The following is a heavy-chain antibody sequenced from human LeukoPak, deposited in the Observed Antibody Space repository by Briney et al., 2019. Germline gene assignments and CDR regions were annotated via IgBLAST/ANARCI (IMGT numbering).Heavy chain of an antibody. CDR2: ISGGGGST. CDR1: GFTFSSYA. CDR3: AKDPGLLWFGESQYFDY. Sequence: PGGSLRLSCAASGFTFSSYAMLCVRQAPGKGLEWVQDISGGGGSTYYADCVEGRFTISRDNSKNTLYLQMNSLRAEETAVYYCAKDPGLLWFGESQYFDYWGQGTLVTVSS. J-gene: IGHJ4*02. D-gene: IGHD3-10*01. V-gene: IGHV3-23*01.